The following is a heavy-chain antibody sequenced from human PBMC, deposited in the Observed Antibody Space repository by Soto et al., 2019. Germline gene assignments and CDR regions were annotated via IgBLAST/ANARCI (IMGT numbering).Heavy chain of an antibody. V-gene: IGHV3-30*18. Sequence: GGSLRLSCAASGFTFSSYGMHWVRQAPGKGLEWVPVISYDGSNKYYADSVKGRFTISRDNSKNTLYLQMNSLRAEDTAVYYCAKDARRQQLGYYYYGMDVWGQGTTVTVSS. J-gene: IGHJ6*02. CDR3: AKDARRQQLGYYYYGMDV. CDR1: GFTFSSYG. CDR2: ISYDGSNK. D-gene: IGHD6-13*01.